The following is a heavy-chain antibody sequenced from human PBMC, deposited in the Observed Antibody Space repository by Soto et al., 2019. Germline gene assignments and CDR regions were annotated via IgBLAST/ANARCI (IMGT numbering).Heavy chain of an antibody. V-gene: IGHV4-30-4*01. Sequence: QVQLQESGPGLVKPSQTLSLTCTVSGGSISSGDYYWSWIRQPRGKGLEWIGYIYYSGSTYYNPSLKRRVTISVDTSKNQFSLKLSSVTAADTAVYYCARVGGFGATTIDYWCQGTLVTVSS. CDR3: ARVGGFGATTIDY. D-gene: IGHD3-10*01. CDR2: IYYSGST. J-gene: IGHJ4*02. CDR1: GGSISSGDYY.